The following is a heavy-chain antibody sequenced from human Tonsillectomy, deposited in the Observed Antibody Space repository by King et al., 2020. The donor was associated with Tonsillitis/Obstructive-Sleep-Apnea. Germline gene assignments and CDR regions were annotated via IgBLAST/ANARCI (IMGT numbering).Heavy chain of an antibody. V-gene: IGHV4-34*01. J-gene: IGHJ3*02. CDR3: ATTNHYDSTPYAFAI. CDR2: INHIGST. Sequence: SWIRKPPGKGLEGSGEINHIGSTNCNPSLKTLVTISVDTSKTQFSLKLNSVTAEDTAVYYCATTNHYDSTPYAFAICGLRTMVAVFS. D-gene: IGHD3-22*01.